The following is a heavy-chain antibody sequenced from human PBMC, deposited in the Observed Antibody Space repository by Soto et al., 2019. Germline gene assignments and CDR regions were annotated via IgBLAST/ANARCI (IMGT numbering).Heavy chain of an antibody. CDR1: GGSISSYY. D-gene: IGHD6-19*01. Sequence: PSETLSLTCTVSGGSISSYYWSWIRQPPGKGLEWIGYIYYSGSTNYNPSLKSRVTISVDTSKNRISLKLTSVTAADTAVYYCARTSPVAGGFDYWGQGTLVTVSS. CDR3: ARTSPVAGGFDY. J-gene: IGHJ4*02. CDR2: IYYSGST. V-gene: IGHV4-59*01.